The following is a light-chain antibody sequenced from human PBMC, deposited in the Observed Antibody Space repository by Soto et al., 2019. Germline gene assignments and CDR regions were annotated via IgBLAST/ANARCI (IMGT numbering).Light chain of an antibody. CDR2: VAS. J-gene: IGKJ5*01. V-gene: IGKV3-20*01. Sequence: EIVLTQSPGTLSLSPGERATLSCRASQSISSNYLAWYQQKPGQAPRLLIYVASSRASGIPDRFSGSGSGTDFTLTISKLELEDFGVYYCRQYGSSLITFGKGTRLEIK. CDR1: QSISSNY. CDR3: RQYGSSLIT.